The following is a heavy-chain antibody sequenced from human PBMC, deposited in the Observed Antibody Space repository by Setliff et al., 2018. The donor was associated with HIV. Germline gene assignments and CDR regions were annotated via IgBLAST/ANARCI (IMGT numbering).Heavy chain of an antibody. Sequence: SLRLSCAASGFTFSDYYMTWIRQAPGKGLEWVSYISPNGNSMYYADSVKGRFTISRDNAKNSLYLPMNSLRAEDTAVYYCAGEVLRGGDDAFGLWGRGTVVTVSS. V-gene: IGHV3-11*04. CDR3: AGEVLRGGDDAFGL. D-gene: IGHD3-10*01. CDR1: GFTFSDYY. J-gene: IGHJ3*01. CDR2: ISPNGNSM.